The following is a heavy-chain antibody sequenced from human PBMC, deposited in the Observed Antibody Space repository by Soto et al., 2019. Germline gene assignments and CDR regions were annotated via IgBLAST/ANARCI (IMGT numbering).Heavy chain of an antibody. D-gene: IGHD1-1*01. CDR1: GFTLSSYH. CDR3: ERWRGHQSELDS. CDR2: MLQDGSDK. J-gene: IGHJ4*02. Sequence: GGSLRLSCAASGFTLSSYHMSWVRQAPGKGLEWVASMLQDGSDKDYVDSVKGRFSISRDNAKNSLYLQMNSLRAEDTAIYYCERWRGHQSELDSWGQGTLVTVSS. V-gene: IGHV3-7*01.